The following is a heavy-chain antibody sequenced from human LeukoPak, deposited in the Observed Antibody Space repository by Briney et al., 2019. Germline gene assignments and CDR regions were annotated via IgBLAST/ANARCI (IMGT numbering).Heavy chain of an antibody. CDR2: ITAGSSYI. CDR3: AREAYYPNTSGLKWFDP. J-gene: IGHJ5*02. D-gene: IGHD3-22*01. CDR1: GFSFDSYG. V-gene: IGHV3-21*01. Sequence: GGSLRLSCSGSGFSFDSYGMHWVRRAPGKGLEWVSSITAGSSYIEYADSVKGRFTISIDNGRHSVFLQMNSLRVEDTAIYYCAREAYYPNTSGLKWFDPWGQGTPVTVSS.